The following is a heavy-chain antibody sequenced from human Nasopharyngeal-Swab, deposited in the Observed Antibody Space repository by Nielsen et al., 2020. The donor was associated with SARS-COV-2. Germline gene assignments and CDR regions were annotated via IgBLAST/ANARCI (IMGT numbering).Heavy chain of an antibody. CDR2: INHSGST. CDR3: ARASKDIVVVPAAELYY. Sequence: SETLSLTCAVYGGSFSGYYWSWIRQPPGKGLEWIGEINHSGSTNYNPSLKSRVTISVDTSKNQFSLKLSSVTAADTAVYYCARASKDIVVVPAAELYYWGQGTLVTVSS. D-gene: IGHD2-2*01. J-gene: IGHJ4*02. CDR1: GGSFSGYY. V-gene: IGHV4-34*01.